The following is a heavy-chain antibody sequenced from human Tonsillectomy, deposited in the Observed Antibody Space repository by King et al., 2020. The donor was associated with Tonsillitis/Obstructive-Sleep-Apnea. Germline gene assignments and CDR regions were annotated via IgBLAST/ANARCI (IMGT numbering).Heavy chain of an antibody. CDR2: ISSDGSHK. CDR3: AKAVWGYCSSTSCYPAFDI. Sequence: VQLVESGGGVVQPGRSLRLSCAASGFTFSRYGMHWVRQAPGKGLEWVAVISSDGSHKYYADSVKGRFTISRDNSKNRLYLQMNSLRAEDTAVYYCAKAVWGYCSSTSCYPAFDIWGQGTMVTVSS. V-gene: IGHV3-30*18. CDR1: GFTFSRYG. D-gene: IGHD2-2*01. J-gene: IGHJ3*02.